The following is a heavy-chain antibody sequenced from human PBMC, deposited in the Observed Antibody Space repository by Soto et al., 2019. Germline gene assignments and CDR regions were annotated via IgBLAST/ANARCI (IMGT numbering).Heavy chain of an antibody. CDR2: IMPLSATT. Sequence: QVQLVQSGTEVKKPGSSVKVSCKASGGTLSNNAISWVRQAPGQGLEWMGGIMPLSATTNYVQKFQGRVTVTADSSTSTAYIELTSLTSEDTAVYYCARGFDDRGIVVVPAANPWYYGMDVWGQGTTVTVSS. V-gene: IGHV1-69*06. D-gene: IGHD2-2*01. CDR1: GGTLSNNA. CDR3: ARGFDDRGIVVVPAANPWYYGMDV. J-gene: IGHJ6*02.